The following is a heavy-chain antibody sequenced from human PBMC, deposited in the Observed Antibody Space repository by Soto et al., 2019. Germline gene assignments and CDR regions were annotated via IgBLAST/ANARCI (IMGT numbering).Heavy chain of an antibody. J-gene: IGHJ4*02. CDR3: ASRYSSNLVFFDF. D-gene: IGHD6-13*01. CDR2: ISSSSSTI. V-gene: IGHV3-48*02. Sequence: GGSLSLSCTVSGITFSSYSMNWVRQAPGKGLEWVSYISSSSSTIYYADSVKGRFTISRDNAKNSLYLQMNSLRDEDTAVYYCASRYSSNLVFFDFGGQGTLVTVSS. CDR1: GITFSSYS.